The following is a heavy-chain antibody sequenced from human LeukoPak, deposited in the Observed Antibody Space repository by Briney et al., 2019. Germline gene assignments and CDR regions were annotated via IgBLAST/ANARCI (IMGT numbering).Heavy chain of an antibody. CDR2: INHSGST. D-gene: IGHD6-13*01. CDR1: GGSFSGYY. Sequence: SETLSLTCAVYGGSFSGYYWSWIRQPPGKGLEWIGEINHSGSTNYNPSLKSRVTISVDTSKNQFSLKLSSVTAADTAVYYCARHRSSIAAAGWGGYYYYGMDVWGQGTTVTVSS. V-gene: IGHV4-34*01. J-gene: IGHJ6*02. CDR3: ARHRSSIAAAGWGGYYYYGMDV.